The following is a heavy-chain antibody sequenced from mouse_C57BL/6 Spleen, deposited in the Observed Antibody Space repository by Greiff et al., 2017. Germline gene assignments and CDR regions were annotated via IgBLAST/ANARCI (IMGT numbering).Heavy chain of an antibody. J-gene: IGHJ2*01. CDR2: ISDGGSYT. CDR3: ARDSDWQFDY. V-gene: IGHV5-4*01. Sequence: EVQRVESGGGLVKPGGSLKLSCAASGFTFSSYAMSWVRQTPEKRLEWVATISDGGSYTYYPDNVKGRFTISRDNAKNNLYLQMSHLKSEDTAMYYCARDSDWQFDYWGQGTTLTVSS. CDR1: GFTFSSYA.